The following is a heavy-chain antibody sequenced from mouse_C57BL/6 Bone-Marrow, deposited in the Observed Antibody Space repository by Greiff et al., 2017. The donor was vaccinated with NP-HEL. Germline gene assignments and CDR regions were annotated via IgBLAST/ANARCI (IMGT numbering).Heavy chain of an antibody. CDR2: IYPSDSET. CDR3: ARSNWDVDYFDY. J-gene: IGHJ2*01. V-gene: IGHV1-61*01. Sequence: VKLMESGAELVRPGSSVKLSCKASGYTFTSYWMDWVKQRPGQGLEWIGNIYPSDSETHYNQKFKDKATLTVDKSSSTAYMQLSSLTSEDSAVYYCARSNWDVDYFDYWGQGTTLTVSS. CDR1: GYTFTSYW. D-gene: IGHD4-1*01.